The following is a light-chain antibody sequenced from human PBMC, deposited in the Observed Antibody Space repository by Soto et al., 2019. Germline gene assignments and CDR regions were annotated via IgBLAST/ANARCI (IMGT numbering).Light chain of an antibody. CDR1: QSITSY. J-gene: IGKJ1*01. Sequence: DIQMTQSPSTLSASVGDGVTITCRASQSITSYLNWYQQKPGKAPKLLIYAASSLQSGVPSRFSGSGSGTDFTLTISSLQPEDFATYYCQQANSFPRTFGQGTKVDIK. CDR3: QQANSFPRT. CDR2: AAS. V-gene: IGKV1-12*01.